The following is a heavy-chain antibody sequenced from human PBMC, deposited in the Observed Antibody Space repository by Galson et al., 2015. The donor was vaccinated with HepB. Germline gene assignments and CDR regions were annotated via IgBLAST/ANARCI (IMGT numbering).Heavy chain of an antibody. Sequence: SLRLSCAASGFTFSNYAMTWVRQAPGKGLEWVSGISNSGGSTYYADSVKGLFIISRDNSKNTLFLQMNNLRVEDTAVYYCAKDRLWYYYSSLRGVNGMDVWGQGTTVTVS. D-gene: IGHD3-10*01. J-gene: IGHJ6*02. V-gene: IGHV3-23*01. CDR1: GFTFSNYA. CDR2: ISNSGGST. CDR3: AKDRLWYYYSSLRGVNGMDV.